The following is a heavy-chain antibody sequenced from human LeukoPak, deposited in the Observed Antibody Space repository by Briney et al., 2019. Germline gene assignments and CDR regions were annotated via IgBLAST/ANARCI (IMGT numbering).Heavy chain of an antibody. CDR1: GGSISSSSYY. Sequence: PSETLSLTCTVSGGSISSSSYYWDWIRQPPGKGLEWIGSIYYSGSTYYNPSLKSRVTISVDTSKNQFSLKLNSVTAADTAVYYCARGSSKWDRRLDSWGQGTLVTVSS. CDR2: IYYSGST. J-gene: IGHJ4*02. D-gene: IGHD6-13*01. CDR3: ARGSSKWDRRLDS. V-gene: IGHV4-39*01.